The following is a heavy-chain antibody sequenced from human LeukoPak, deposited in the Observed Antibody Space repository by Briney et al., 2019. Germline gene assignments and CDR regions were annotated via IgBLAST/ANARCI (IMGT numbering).Heavy chain of an antibody. CDR2: INPNSGGT. J-gene: IGHJ4*02. Sequence: ASVKVSCKASGYTFTGYYMHWVRQAPGQGLEWMGWINPNSGGTNYAQKFQGRVTMTRDTSISTAYMELSSLRSEDTAVYYCARVKAAALPYFDYWGQGTLVTVSS. CDR1: GYTFTGYY. D-gene: IGHD6-25*01. V-gene: IGHV1-2*02. CDR3: ARVKAAALPYFDY.